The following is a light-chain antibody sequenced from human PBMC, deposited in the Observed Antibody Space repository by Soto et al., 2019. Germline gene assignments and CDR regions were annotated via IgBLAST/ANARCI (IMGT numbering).Light chain of an antibody. CDR1: QSISSY. CDR2: AAS. Sequence: DIQMTPSPSYLSASVGDRVTITCRASQSISSYLNWYQQKPGKAPKLLIYAASSLQSGVPSRFSGSGSETDFTLTISSLQPEDFATYYCQQLNSYPLTFGGGTKV. CDR3: QQLNSYPLT. V-gene: IGKV1-39*01. J-gene: IGKJ4*01.